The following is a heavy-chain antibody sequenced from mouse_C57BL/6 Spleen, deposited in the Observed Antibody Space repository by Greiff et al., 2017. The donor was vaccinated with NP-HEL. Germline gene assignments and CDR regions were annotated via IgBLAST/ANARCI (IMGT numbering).Heavy chain of an antibody. CDR1: GFNIKDYY. D-gene: IGHD1-1*01. J-gene: IGHJ4*01. V-gene: IGHV14-2*01. CDR3: ARPFITTVDYAMDY. CDR2: IDPEDGET. Sequence: EVQLQQSGAELVKPGASVKMSCTASGFNIKDYYMHWVKQRTEQGLEWIGRIDPEDGETKYAPKFQGKATLTADKSSNTAYLQLSSLTSEDTAVYYCARPFITTVDYAMDYWGQGTSVTVSS.